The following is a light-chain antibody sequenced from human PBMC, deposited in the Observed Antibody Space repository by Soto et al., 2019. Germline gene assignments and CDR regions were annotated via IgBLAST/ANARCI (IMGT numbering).Light chain of an antibody. J-gene: IGKJ3*01. CDR3: QQRSNWPPET. CDR2: DAS. CDR1: QSVSSY. Sequence: EIVLTQSPATLSLSPGERATLSCWAGQSVSSYLAWYQQKPGQAPRLLIYDASNRATGIPARFSGSGSGTDFTLTICSLEPEDFAVYYCQQRSNWPPETFGPGTKVDIK. V-gene: IGKV3-11*01.